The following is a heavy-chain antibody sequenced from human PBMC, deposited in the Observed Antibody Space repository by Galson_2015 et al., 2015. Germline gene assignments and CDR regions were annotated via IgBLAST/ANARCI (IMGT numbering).Heavy chain of an antibody. CDR1: GFTFSTYA. V-gene: IGHV3-23*01. CDR2: ISSSGGNT. Sequence: SLRLSCAASGFTFSTYAMNWVRQAPGKGLEWVSAISSSGGNTYYADSVKGRFTISRDNSKNTLSLQMNSLRAEDTALYYCAKGAVSGNPTSFVMYVCSQATTLAVTS. CDR3: AKGAVSGNPTSFVMYV. D-gene: IGHD6-19*01. J-gene: IGHJ6*02.